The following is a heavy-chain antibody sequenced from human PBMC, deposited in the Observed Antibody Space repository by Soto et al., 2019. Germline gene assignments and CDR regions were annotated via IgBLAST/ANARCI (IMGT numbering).Heavy chain of an antibody. CDR3: ARAGYSYGEYFQH. CDR2: INAGNGNT. Sequence: ASVKVSCKASGYTFTSYAMHWVRQAPGQRLEWMGWINAGNGNTKYSQKFQGRVTMTRDTSTSTVYMELSSLRSEDTAVYYCARAGYSYGEYFQHWGQGTLVTVSS. CDR1: GYTFTSYA. D-gene: IGHD5-18*01. J-gene: IGHJ1*01. V-gene: IGHV1-3*01.